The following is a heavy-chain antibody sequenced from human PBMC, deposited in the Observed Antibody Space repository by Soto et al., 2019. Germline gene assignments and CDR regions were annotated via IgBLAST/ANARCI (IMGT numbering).Heavy chain of an antibody. J-gene: IGHJ4*02. Sequence: PGGSLRLSCAASGFTFSSYEMNWVRQAPGKGLERISYITSSGSTTYYADSVKGRFTISTDNAKNSLYLQMNSQRADDTAVYYCARGNSPVNVYWGQGSLVTVSS. CDR3: ARGNSPVNVY. CDR1: GFTFSSYE. CDR2: ITSSGSTT. D-gene: IGHD3-16*02. V-gene: IGHV3-48*03.